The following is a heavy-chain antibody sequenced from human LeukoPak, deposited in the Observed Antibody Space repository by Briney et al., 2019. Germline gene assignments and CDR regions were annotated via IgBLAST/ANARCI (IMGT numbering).Heavy chain of an antibody. J-gene: IGHJ4*02. V-gene: IGHV3-21*01. Sequence: GGSLRLSCVAAGFSFSSYRMNWVRQAPGKGLEWVSTISSGTGSYIYYADSVRGRFTISRDNAKNSLYLQMNSLRAEDTAVYYCARCSGVFGSSGYWGQGTLVTVSS. CDR3: ARCSGVFGSSGY. CDR1: GFSFSSYR. D-gene: IGHD6-6*01. CDR2: ISSGTGSYI.